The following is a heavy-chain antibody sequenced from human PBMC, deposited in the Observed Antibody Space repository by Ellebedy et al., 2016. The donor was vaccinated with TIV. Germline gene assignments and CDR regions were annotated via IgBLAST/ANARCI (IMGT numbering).Heavy chain of an antibody. D-gene: IGHD1-26*01. CDR1: GFTFSSYA. Sequence: GESLKISXAASGFTFSSYAMSWVRQAPGKGLEWVSAISGSGGSTFYADFVKGRFTISRDNSKNTLYLQMNSLRAEDTAVYFCVKDLRGSYPRNPDYWGQGTLVTVSS. CDR3: VKDLRGSYPRNPDY. V-gene: IGHV3-23*01. CDR2: ISGSGGST. J-gene: IGHJ4*02.